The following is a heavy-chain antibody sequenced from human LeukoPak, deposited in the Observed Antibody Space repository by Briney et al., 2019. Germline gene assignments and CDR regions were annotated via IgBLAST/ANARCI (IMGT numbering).Heavy chain of an antibody. V-gene: IGHV1-2*02. D-gene: IGHD2-2*01. J-gene: IGHJ5*02. CDR1: GYTFTGYY. CDR2: INPNSGGT. Sequence: ASVKVSCKASGYTFTGYYMHWVRQAPGQGLEWMGWINPNSGGTNYAQKFQGRVTMTRDTSISTAYMELSRLRSDDTAVYYCATYCSSTSYPLNWFDPWGQGTLVTVSS. CDR3: ATYCSSTSYPLNWFDP.